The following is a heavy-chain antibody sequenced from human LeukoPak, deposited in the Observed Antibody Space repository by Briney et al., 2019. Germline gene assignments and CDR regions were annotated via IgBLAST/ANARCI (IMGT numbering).Heavy chain of an antibody. CDR1: GFTFSTYW. Sequence: GGSLRLSCAASGFTFSTYWLCWVRQAPGKGLEWVGRIKSKTDGGTVDYAPPVKGRFTISRDDSRNTLSLEMNFLKTEDTAVYYCTTDPGNYEIFWGQGTMVTVSS. J-gene: IGHJ3*01. D-gene: IGHD4-11*01. V-gene: IGHV3-15*01. CDR2: IKSKTDGGTV. CDR3: TTDPGNYEIF.